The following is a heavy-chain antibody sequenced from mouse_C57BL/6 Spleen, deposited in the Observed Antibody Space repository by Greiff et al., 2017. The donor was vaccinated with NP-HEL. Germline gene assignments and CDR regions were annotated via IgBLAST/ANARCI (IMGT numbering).Heavy chain of an antibody. CDR3: AKPGTGYAMDY. CDR1: GFTFTDYY. Sequence: EVKLVESGGGLVQPGGSLSLSCAASGFTFTDYYMSWVRQPPGKALEWLGFIRNKANGYTTEYSASVKGRFTISRDNSQSILYLQMNALRAEDSATYYCAKPGTGYAMDYWGQGTSVTVSS. V-gene: IGHV7-3*03. J-gene: IGHJ4*01. D-gene: IGHD4-1*01. CDR2: IRNKANGYTT.